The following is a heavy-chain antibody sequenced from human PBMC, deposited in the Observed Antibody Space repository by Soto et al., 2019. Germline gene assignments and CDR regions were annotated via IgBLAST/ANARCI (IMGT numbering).Heavy chain of an antibody. D-gene: IGHD1-26*01. V-gene: IGHV4-39*01. CDR3: ARLTFTYCGSYYGGGFFDY. CDR2: IFYTGSA. Sequence: QLQLQESGPGLVKPSETLSLTCNVSGESMSNTAYYWGWIRQTPGKGLEWIGSIFYTGSAYYNSSLKSRVTVSVDTSKNPFSLKLLSVAAADMASYYCARLTFTYCGSYYGGGFFDYWGQGSLVTVSS. J-gene: IGHJ4*02. CDR1: GESMSNTAYY.